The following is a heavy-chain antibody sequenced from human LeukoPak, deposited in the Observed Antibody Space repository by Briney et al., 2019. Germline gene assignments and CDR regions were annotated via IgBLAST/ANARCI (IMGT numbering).Heavy chain of an antibody. J-gene: IGHJ4*02. CDR3: ASPRGYGYYFDY. CDR1: GFTFSSYW. V-gene: IGHV3-7*01. Sequence: PGGSLRLSCAASGFTFSSYWMSWVRQAPGKGLEWVANIKQDGSEKYHVDSVKGRFTISRDNAKNSLYLQMNSLRAEDTAVYYCASPRGYGYYFDYWGQGTLVTVSS. D-gene: IGHD5-12*01. CDR2: IKQDGSEK.